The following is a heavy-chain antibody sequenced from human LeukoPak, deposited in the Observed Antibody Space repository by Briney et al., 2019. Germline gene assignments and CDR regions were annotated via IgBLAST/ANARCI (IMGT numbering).Heavy chain of an antibody. V-gene: IGHV1-18*01. CDR1: GYTFTSYG. CDR3: ASSGGIVAMVGGYYYGMDV. D-gene: IGHD5-12*01. J-gene: IGHJ6*02. CDR2: ISAYNGNT. Sequence: GASVKVSCKASGYTFTSYGISWVRQAPGQGLEWMGWISAYNGNTNYAQKLQGRVTMTTDTSTRTAYMELRSLTSDDTAVYYCASSGGIVAMVGGYYYGMDVWGQGTTVTVSS.